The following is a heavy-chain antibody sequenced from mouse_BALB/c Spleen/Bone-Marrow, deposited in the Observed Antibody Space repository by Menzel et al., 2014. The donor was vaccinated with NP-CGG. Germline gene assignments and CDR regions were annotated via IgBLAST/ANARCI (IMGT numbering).Heavy chain of an antibody. Sequence: QVQLQQSGAELVKPGASVKLSCKASGYTFTSYWMHWVKRRPGQGLEWIGEIDPSDSYTNYNQKFKGKATLTVDKSSSTAYMQLSSLTSEDSAVYYGARDSITTVVATDYWGQGTTLTVSS. V-gene: IGHV1-69*02. CDR3: ARDSITTVVATDY. J-gene: IGHJ2*01. D-gene: IGHD1-1*01. CDR2: IDPSDSYT. CDR1: GYTFTSYW.